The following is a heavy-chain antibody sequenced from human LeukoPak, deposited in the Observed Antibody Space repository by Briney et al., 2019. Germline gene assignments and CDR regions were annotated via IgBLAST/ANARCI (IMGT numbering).Heavy chain of an antibody. D-gene: IGHD5-24*01. CDR1: GFTFKNAW. J-gene: IGHJ4*02. CDR3: TTDSLFGDDYNPDSFDY. V-gene: IGHV3-15*01. Sequence: GGSLTLSCAVSGFTFKNAWMSWVRQAPGKGLEWVGRIKTKTDGESTDYAAPVNDRFTISRDDSKDTLFLHMSNLKTEDTAVYYCTTDSLFGDDYNPDSFDYWGQGTLVAVSS. CDR2: IKTKTDGEST.